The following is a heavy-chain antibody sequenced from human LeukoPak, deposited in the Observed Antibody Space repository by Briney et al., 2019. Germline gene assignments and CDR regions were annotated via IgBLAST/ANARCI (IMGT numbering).Heavy chain of an antibody. CDR2: IIPIFGTA. CDR3: ARPRLYQLPFCMDV. J-gene: IGHJ6*02. D-gene: IGHD2-2*01. CDR1: GGTFSSYA. Sequence: SVQVSCKASGGTFSSYAISWVRQAPGQGLEWMGGIIPIFGTANYAQKFQGRVTITADESTSTAYMELSSLRSEDTAVYYCARPRLYQLPFCMDVWGQGTTVTVSS. V-gene: IGHV1-69*13.